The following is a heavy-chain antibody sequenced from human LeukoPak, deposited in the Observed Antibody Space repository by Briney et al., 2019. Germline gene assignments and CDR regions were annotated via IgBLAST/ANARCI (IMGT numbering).Heavy chain of an antibody. J-gene: IGHJ4*02. CDR3: AGRTVATRTMDY. CDR2: ISAYNGNT. CDR1: GYTFISYG. V-gene: IGHV1-18*01. D-gene: IGHD5-12*01. Sequence: GASVKVSCKASGYTFISYGISWVRQAPGQGLEWMGWISAYNGNTNYAQKLQGRVTMTTDTSTSTAYMELRSLRSEDTAVYYCAGRTVATRTMDYWGQGTLVTVSS.